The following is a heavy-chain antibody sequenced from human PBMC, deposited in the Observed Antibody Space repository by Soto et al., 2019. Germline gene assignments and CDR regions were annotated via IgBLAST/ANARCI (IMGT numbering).Heavy chain of an antibody. J-gene: IGHJ6*02. CDR2: IYDSGST. D-gene: IGHD6-6*01. V-gene: IGHV4-30-2*01. CDR1: GDSISRGGYS. Sequence: QLQLQESGSGLVRPSQTLSLTCAVSGDSISRGGYSWTWIRQPPGKALEWIGNIYDSGSTSYNPSLKRRVTISLDRSKNQFSLRLTSVTAADTAVYFCARGSSSYYDCGMDGWGQGTTVTVSS. CDR3: ARGSSSYYDCGMDG.